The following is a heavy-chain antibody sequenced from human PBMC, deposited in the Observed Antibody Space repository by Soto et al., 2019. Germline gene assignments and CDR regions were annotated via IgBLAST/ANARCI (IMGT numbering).Heavy chain of an antibody. V-gene: IGHV3-30*18. CDR2: ISYDGSNK. J-gene: IGHJ4*02. CDR3: VNDGSSGGYY. Sequence: QVQLVESGGGVVQPGRSLRLSCAASGFTFSSYGMHWVRQAPGKGLEWVAVISYDGSNKYYADSVKGRFTISRDNSTNTRYLTMNSLRVEDTAVHYCVNDGSSGGYYWGRGTLVTVFS. D-gene: IGHD3-22*01. CDR1: GFTFSSYG.